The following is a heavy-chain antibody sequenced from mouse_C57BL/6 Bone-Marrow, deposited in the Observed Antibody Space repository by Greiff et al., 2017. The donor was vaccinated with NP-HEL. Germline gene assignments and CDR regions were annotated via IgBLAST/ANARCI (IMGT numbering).Heavy chain of an antibody. CDR2: IHPNSGST. Sequence: QVQLQQPGAELVKPGASVKLSCKASGYTFTSYWMHWVKQRPGQGLEWIGMIHPNSGSTNYNEKFKSKATLTVDKSSSTAYMQLSSLTSEDSAVYYCARNYYGNYDFDYWGKGTTLTVSS. D-gene: IGHD2-1*01. CDR3: ARNYYGNYDFDY. CDR1: GYTFTSYW. V-gene: IGHV1-64*01. J-gene: IGHJ2*01.